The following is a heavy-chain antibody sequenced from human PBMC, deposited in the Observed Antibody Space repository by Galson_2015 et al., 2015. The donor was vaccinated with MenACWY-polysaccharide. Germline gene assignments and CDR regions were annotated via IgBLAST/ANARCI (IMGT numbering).Heavy chain of an antibody. V-gene: IGHV3-48*01. CDR3: ASKFYYDMD. CDR1: GFTFSNYS. CDR2: IRRTGPRI. J-gene: IGHJ6*01. Sequence: SLRLSCAASGFTFSNYSMNWVRQAPGKGLEWVSYIRRTGPRIYYADSVKGRFPITRDNAKSLLFLQMNSLRADDTAVYYCASKFYYDMD.